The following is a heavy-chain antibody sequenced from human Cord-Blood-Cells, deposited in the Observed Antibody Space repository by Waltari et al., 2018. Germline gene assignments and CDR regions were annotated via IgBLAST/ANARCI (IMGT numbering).Heavy chain of an antibody. CDR1: GGSISSSSSS. D-gene: IGHD3-10*01. V-gene: IGHV4-39*01. CDR2: IFYSGIT. J-gene: IGHJ4*02. CDR3: ARQEIALVQGVIIDY. Sequence: QLQLQESGPGLVKPSETLSLTCTVSGGSISSSSSSWGWSRQPPWKGLEWIGSIFYSGITYYNPSLKSRVTISVDTSKNQFSLKLSSVTAADTAVYYCARQEIALVQGVIIDYWGQGTLVTVSS.